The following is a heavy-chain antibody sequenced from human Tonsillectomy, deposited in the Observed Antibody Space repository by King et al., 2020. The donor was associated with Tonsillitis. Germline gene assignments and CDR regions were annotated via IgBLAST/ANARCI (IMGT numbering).Heavy chain of an antibody. CDR3: ARGSSSGGYVYFDS. V-gene: IGHV3-20*01. CDR1: GFTFDDYV. Sequence: VQLVESGGGVVRPGGSLRLSCAASGFTFDDYVMSWVRQVPGKGLEWVSGINWNGGSTGYSDSVKGRFTISRDYAKNSLFLQMNSLRAEDTALYHCARGSSSGGYVYFDSWGQGTLVTVSS. CDR2: INWNGGST. D-gene: IGHD6-13*01. J-gene: IGHJ4*02.